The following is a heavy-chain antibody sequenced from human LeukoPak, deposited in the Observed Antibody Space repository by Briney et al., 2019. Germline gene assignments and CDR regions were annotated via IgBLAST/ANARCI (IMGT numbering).Heavy chain of an antibody. CDR2: IIPIFGTA. CDR3: ARTPTPWFGEFNFDY. J-gene: IGHJ4*02. Sequence: GASVKVSCKASGGTFSSYAISWVRQAPGQGLEWMGGIIPIFGTANYAQKFQGRVTITADESTSTAYMELSSLRSEDTAVYYCARTPTPWFGEFNFDYWGQGTLVTVSS. D-gene: IGHD3-10*01. CDR1: GGTFSSYA. V-gene: IGHV1-69*13.